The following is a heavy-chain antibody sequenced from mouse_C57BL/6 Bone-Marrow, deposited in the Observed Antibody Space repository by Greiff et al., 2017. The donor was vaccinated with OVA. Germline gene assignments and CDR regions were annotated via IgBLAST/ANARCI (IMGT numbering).Heavy chain of an antibody. CDR3: ARDDYGSSCAY. CDR1: GYAFSSSW. D-gene: IGHD1-1*01. V-gene: IGHV1-82*01. Sequence: QVQLKESGPELVKPGASVKISCKASGYAFSSSWMNWVKQRPGKGLEWIGRIYPGDGDTNYNGKFKGKATLTADKSSSTAYMQLSSLTSEDSAVYFCARDDYGSSCAYWGQGTLVTVSA. CDR2: IYPGDGDT. J-gene: IGHJ3*01.